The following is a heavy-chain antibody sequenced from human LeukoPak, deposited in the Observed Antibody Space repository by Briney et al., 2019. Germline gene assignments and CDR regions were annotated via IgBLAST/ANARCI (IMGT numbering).Heavy chain of an antibody. CDR1: GYTFTSYG. CDR2: ISGYNGNT. J-gene: IGHJ3*01. CDR3: ARGLQENLAWLKAFSAFDF. D-gene: IGHD5-24*01. V-gene: IGHV1-18*01. Sequence: ASVKVSCKASGYTFTSYGISWVRQAPGKGLEWMGWISGYNGNTNYAQKLQGRVTMTTDTSTSTVYMELRSLRSDDTAVYYCARGLQENLAWLKAFSAFDFWGQGTMVTVSS.